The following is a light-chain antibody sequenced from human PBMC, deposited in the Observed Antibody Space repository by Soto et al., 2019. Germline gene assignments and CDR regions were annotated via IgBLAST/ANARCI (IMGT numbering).Light chain of an antibody. CDR2: KVS. Sequence: QSVLTQPASVSGSPGQSITISCTGTSSDIGTYTYVSWYQQHPGKAPKLIIYKVSNRPSGVSDRFSGSKSGNTASLAISGLQAEDEGDYYCSSYQRSSPPPYVFGTGTKLTVL. CDR1: SSDIGTYTY. V-gene: IGLV2-14*01. J-gene: IGLJ1*01. CDR3: SSYQRSSPPPYV.